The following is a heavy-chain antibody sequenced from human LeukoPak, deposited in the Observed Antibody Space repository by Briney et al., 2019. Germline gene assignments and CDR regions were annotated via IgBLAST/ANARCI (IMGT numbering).Heavy chain of an antibody. CDR2: INPSGGST. CDR3: AREGYCSGGSCYLGYYYYGMDV. J-gene: IGHJ6*02. Sequence: ASVKVSCKASGYTFTSYYMHWVRQAPGQGLEWMGIINPSGGSTSYAQKFQGRVTMTRDTSTSTVYMELSSLRSEDTAVYYCAREGYCSGGSCYLGYYYYGMDVWGQGTTVTVSS. CDR1: GYTFTSYY. D-gene: IGHD2-15*01. V-gene: IGHV1-46*01.